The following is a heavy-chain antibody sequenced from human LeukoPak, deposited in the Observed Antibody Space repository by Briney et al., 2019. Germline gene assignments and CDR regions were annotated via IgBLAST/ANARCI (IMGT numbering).Heavy chain of an antibody. CDR2: INAGNGNT. CDR3: ARAGMITFGGVIVPPDY. D-gene: IGHD3-16*02. CDR1: GYTFTSYG. Sequence: ASVKVSCKASGYTFTSYGISWVRQAPGQGLEWMGWINAGNGNTKYSQKFQGRVTITRDTSASTAYMELSSLRSEDTAVYYCARAGMITFGGVIVPPDYWGQGTLVTVSS. J-gene: IGHJ4*02. V-gene: IGHV1-3*01.